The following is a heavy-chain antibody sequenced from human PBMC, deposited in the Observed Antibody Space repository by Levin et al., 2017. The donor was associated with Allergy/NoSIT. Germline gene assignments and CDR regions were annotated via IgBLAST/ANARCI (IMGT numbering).Heavy chain of an antibody. V-gene: IGHV2-70*11. Sequence: SGPTLVKPTQTLTLTCSFSGFSLITAGMCVSWIRQTPGKALEWLARIDWDDDEYYSTSLRTRLTISKDTSNNQVVLTMTNMDPEDTATYYCARIFGLAPRCYYNGLDVWGQGTTVTVSS. D-gene: IGHD3-10*01. CDR1: GFSLITAGMC. CDR3: ARIFGLAPRCYYNGLDV. CDR2: IDWDDDE. J-gene: IGHJ6*02.